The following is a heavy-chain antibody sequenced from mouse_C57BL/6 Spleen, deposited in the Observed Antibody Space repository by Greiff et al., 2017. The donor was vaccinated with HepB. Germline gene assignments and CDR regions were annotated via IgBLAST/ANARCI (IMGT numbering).Heavy chain of an antibody. CDR2: IHPNSGST. D-gene: IGHD1-1*01. V-gene: IGHV1-64*01. CDR3: ARSTTVVAYYAMDY. Sequence: QVQLQQPGAELVKPGASVKLSCKASGYTFTSYWMHWVKQRPGQGLEWIGMIHPNSGSTNYNEKFKSKATLTVDKSSSTAYMQISSLTSEDSAVYYCARSTTVVAYYAMDYWGQGTSVTVSS. CDR1: GYTFTSYW. J-gene: IGHJ4*01.